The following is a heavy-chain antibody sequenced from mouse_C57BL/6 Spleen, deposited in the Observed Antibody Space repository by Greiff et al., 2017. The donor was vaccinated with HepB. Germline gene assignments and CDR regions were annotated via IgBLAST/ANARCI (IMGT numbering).Heavy chain of an antibody. CDR1: GYAFSSYW. D-gene: IGHD2-4*01. V-gene: IGHV1-80*01. CDR2: IYPGDGDT. J-gene: IGHJ4*01. Sequence: VQLQQSGAELVKPGASVKISCKASGYAFSSYWMNWVKQRPGKGLEWIGQIYPGDGDTNYNGKFKGKATLTADKSSSTAYMQLSSLTSEDSAVYCCGRDYDYDPLYAMDYWGQGTSVTVSS. CDR3: GRDYDYDPLYAMDY.